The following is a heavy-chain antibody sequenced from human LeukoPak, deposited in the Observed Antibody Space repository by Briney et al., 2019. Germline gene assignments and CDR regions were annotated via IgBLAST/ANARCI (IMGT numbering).Heavy chain of an antibody. D-gene: IGHD3-10*01. CDR1: GFTCSEYY. CDR2: ISSSSSYT. Sequence: GGSLRLSCPASGFTCSEYYMSWIRQAPGKGLEWVSYISSSSSYTNYADSVKGRFTISRDNAKNSLYLQMNSLRAEDTAVYYCARVDKNYGSGTDYKYFDYWGQGTLVTVSS. V-gene: IGHV3-11*05. J-gene: IGHJ4*02. CDR3: ARVDKNYGSGTDYKYFDY.